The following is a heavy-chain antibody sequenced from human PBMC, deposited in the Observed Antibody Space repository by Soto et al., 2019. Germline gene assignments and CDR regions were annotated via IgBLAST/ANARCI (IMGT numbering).Heavy chain of an antibody. V-gene: IGHV4-59*08. J-gene: IGHJ2*01. CDR2: MSNSGST. Sequence: QVQLQESGPGLVRPSETLSLTCTVSGASISSYYWTWVRQPPGKGLEWIWYMSNSGSTHYNPSFKSRVTMSVDTSKNQFSLKLSSVTAADTAVYYCVRHATDHRGNAEDWYFDLWGRGTLVTVSS. CDR1: GASISSYY. D-gene: IGHD2-15*01. CDR3: VRHATDHRGNAEDWYFDL.